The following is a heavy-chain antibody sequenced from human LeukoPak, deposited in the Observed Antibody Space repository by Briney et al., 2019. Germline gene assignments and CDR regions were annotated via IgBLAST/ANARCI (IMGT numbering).Heavy chain of an antibody. J-gene: IGHJ4*02. Sequence: SETLSLTCTVSGGSISSAGYYWSWIRQHPGKGLEWIGYIHYSGSTYYSPSLKSRVTISVDTSKNQFSLKLSSVTAADTAVYYCAGSRIGYSDSSGFFDSWGQGTLVTVSS. V-gene: IGHV4-31*03. CDR1: GGSISSAGYY. D-gene: IGHD3-22*01. CDR3: AGSRIGYSDSSGFFDS. CDR2: IHYSGST.